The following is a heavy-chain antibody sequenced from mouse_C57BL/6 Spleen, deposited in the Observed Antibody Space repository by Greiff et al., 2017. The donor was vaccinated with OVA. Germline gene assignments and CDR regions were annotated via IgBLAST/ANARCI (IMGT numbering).Heavy chain of an antibody. CDR1: GYTFTSYW. J-gene: IGHJ1*03. Sequence: VQLQQPGAELVRPGSSVKLSCKASGYTFTSYWMHWVKQRPIQGLEWIGNIDPSDSETHYNQKFKDKATLTVDKSSSTAYMQLSRLTSEDSAVYYCARGAYYDDWYFDVWGTGTTVTVSS. D-gene: IGHD2-4*01. CDR2: IDPSDSET. CDR3: ARGAYYDDWYFDV. V-gene: IGHV1-52*01.